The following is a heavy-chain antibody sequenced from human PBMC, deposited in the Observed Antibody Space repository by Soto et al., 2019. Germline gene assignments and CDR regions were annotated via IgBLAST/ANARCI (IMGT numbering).Heavy chain of an antibody. CDR2: IYHGVST. Sequence: SETLSLTCAVPGGSISSGGYSWSWIRQPPGKGLEWIGYIYHGVSTYYNPSLKSRVTISVDRSKNQFSLKPSSVTAADTAMYYCARNGYCTRPGCIVGWFDPWGPGTLVTVSS. D-gene: IGHD2-8*01. V-gene: IGHV4-30-2*01. J-gene: IGHJ5*02. CDR1: GGSISSGGYS. CDR3: ARNGYCTRPGCIVGWFDP.